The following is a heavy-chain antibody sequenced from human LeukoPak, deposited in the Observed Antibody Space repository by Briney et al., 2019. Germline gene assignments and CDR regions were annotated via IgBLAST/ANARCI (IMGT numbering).Heavy chain of an antibody. D-gene: IGHD2-15*01. J-gene: IGHJ4*02. CDR2: IYYSGST. V-gene: IGHV4-39*07. Sequence: PSETLSLTCTVSGGSISSSSYYWGWIRQPPGKGLEWIGSIYYSGSTYYNPSLKSRVTISVDTSKNQFSLKLSSVTAADTAVYYCARVRRRSSGGSCYHFDYWGQGTLVTVSS. CDR3: ARVRRRSSGGSCYHFDY. CDR1: GGSISSSSYY.